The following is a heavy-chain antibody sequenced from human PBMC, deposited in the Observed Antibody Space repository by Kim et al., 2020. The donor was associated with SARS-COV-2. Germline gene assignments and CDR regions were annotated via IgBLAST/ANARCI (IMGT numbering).Heavy chain of an antibody. CDR1: GGSISSGGYY. Sequence: SETLSLTCTVSGGSISSGGYYWSWIRQHPGKGLEWIGYIYYSGSTYYNPSLKSRVTISVDTSKNQFSLKLSSVTAADTAVYYCARDLGGYCSSTSCYLRGAEKPIRGHYYYGMDVWGQGTTVTVSS. CDR2: IYYSGST. J-gene: IGHJ6*02. CDR3: ARDLGGYCSSTSCYLRGAEKPIRGHYYYGMDV. D-gene: IGHD2-2*01. V-gene: IGHV4-31*03.